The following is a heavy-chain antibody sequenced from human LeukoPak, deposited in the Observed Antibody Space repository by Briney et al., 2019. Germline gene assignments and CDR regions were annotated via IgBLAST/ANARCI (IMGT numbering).Heavy chain of an antibody. J-gene: IGHJ4*02. CDR2: IRYDGSNN. D-gene: IGHD1-14*01. CDR3: AKESPYSAPRNYYFDY. Sequence: GGSLRLSCAASGFTFSSYGMHWVRQAPGKGLEWVAFIRYDGSNNYYADSVKGRFTISRDNSKNTVNLQMNSLRAEDTAVYYCAKESPYSAPRNYYFDYWGQGTLVTVSS. CDR1: GFTFSSYG. V-gene: IGHV3-30*02.